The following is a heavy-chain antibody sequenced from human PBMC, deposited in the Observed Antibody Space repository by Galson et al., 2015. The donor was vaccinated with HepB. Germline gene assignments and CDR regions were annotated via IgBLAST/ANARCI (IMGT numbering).Heavy chain of an antibody. J-gene: IGHJ6*03. V-gene: IGHV2-70*11. CDR1: GFSITTNGMC. CDR3: ARTRMSPGMGGDYYYYYMDV. Sequence: PALVKPTQTLTLTCTFSGFSITTNGMCVSWIRQPPGKALEWLARIDWDENKYYSTSLKTRLTISKDTSKNQVALTMTNMDPVDTATYYCARTRMSPGMGGDYYYYYMDVWGKGTTVTVSS. D-gene: IGHD2-8*01. CDR2: IDWDENK.